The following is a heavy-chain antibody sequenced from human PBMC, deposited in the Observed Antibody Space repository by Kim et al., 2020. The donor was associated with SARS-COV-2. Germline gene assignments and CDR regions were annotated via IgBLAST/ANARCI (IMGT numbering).Heavy chain of an antibody. CDR1: GGSISSGGYY. D-gene: IGHD2-21*02. CDR2: IYYSGST. J-gene: IGHJ4*02. V-gene: IGHV4-31*03. Sequence: SETLSLTCTVSGGSISSGGYYWSWIRQHPGKGLEWIGYIYYSGSTYYNPSLKSRVTISVDTSKNQFSLKLSSVTAADTAVYYCARGRLGRGGNSDYWGQGTLVTVSS. CDR3: ARGRLGRGGNSDY.